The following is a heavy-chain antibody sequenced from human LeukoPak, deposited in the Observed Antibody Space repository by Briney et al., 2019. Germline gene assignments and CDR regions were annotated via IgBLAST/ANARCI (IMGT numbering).Heavy chain of an antibody. CDR2: IYYSGST. V-gene: IGHV4-39*07. J-gene: IGHJ4*02. Sequence: PSETLSLTCTVSGGSISSSSYYWGWIRQPPGKGLEWIGSIYYSGSTYYNPSLKSRVTISVDTSKNQFSLKLSSVTAADTAVYYCARDYGGNSGDYWGQGTLVTVSS. CDR3: ARDYGGNSGDY. CDR1: GGSISSSSYY. D-gene: IGHD4-23*01.